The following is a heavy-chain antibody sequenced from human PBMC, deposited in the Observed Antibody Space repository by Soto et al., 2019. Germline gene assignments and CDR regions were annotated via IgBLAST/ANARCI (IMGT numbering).Heavy chain of an antibody. D-gene: IGHD2-15*01. CDR2: ISGSGGST. CDR1: GFTFSSYA. J-gene: IGHJ6*02. Sequence: GGSLRLSCAASGFTFSSYAMSWVRQAPGKGLEWVSAISGSGGSTYYADSVKGRFTISRDNSKNTLYLQMNSLRAEDTAVYYCAKDGGGGVVVAAMARYYYYGMDVWGQGTTVTVS. V-gene: IGHV3-23*01. CDR3: AKDGGGGVVVAAMARYYYYGMDV.